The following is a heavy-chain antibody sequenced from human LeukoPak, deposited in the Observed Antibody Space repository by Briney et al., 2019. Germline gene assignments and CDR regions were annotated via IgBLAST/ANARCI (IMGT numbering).Heavy chain of an antibody. CDR2: ISSSGSTI. CDR1: GFTFSSYS. CDR3: ARDLRIVSGSYLDY. V-gene: IGHV3-48*04. J-gene: IGHJ4*02. D-gene: IGHD1-26*01. Sequence: GGSLRLSCAASGFTFSSYSMNWVRQAPGKGLEWVSYISSSGSTIYYADSVKGRFISSRDNTKNSLYLQMNSLRAEDTAIYYCARDLRIVSGSYLDYWGQGTLVTVSS.